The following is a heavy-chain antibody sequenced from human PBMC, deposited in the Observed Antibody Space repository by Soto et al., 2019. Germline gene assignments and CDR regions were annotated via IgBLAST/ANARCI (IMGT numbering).Heavy chain of an antibody. CDR2: IYYSGST. V-gene: IGHV4-31*03. Sequence: SETLSLTCTVSGGSISSGGYYWSWIRQHPGKGLEWIGYIYYSGSTYYNPSLKSRVTISVDTSKNQFSLKLSSVTAADTAVYHCARDRRYYDSSGYSSFDYWGQGTLVTVS. J-gene: IGHJ4*02. CDR3: ARDRRYYDSSGYSSFDY. CDR1: GGSISSGGYY. D-gene: IGHD3-22*01.